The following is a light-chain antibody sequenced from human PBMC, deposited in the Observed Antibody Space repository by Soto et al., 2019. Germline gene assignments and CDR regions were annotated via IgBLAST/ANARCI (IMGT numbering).Light chain of an antibody. V-gene: IGKV3-11*01. CDR3: QQRSNWLIT. Sequence: EIVLTQSPATLSLSPGERATLSCRASQRVSSYLAWYQQKPGQAPRLLIYDASNRATGIPARFSGSGSGTDFTHTISSLEPEDFAVYYCQQRSNWLITFGQGTRLEIK. CDR1: QRVSSY. J-gene: IGKJ5*01. CDR2: DAS.